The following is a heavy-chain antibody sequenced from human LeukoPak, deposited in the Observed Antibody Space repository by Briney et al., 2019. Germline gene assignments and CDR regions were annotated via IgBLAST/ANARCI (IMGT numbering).Heavy chain of an antibody. CDR1: GFTFSNYC. CDR3: TRGGRSTSYYWEY. Sequence: AGGSLRLSCAASGFTFSNYCMTWVRQGPEKGLEWVATIKKDGSEKYYVDSVKGRFTISRANAEDYLYLHRLKLRAEDTAVYYCTRGGRSTSYYWEYWGQGTLVTVSS. V-gene: IGHV3-7*01. J-gene: IGHJ4*02. D-gene: IGHD6-13*01. CDR2: IKKDGSEK.